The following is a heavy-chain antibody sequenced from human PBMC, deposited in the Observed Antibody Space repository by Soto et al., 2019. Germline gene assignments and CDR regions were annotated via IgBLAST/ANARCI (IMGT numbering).Heavy chain of an antibody. Sequence: QVHLVQSGAEVKKPGASVKVSCQGSGYAFTTYGITWVRQAPGQGLEWMGWISAHNGNTNYAQKLQGRVTVTRDTSTSTADMELGSLRDDDTAVYYCARGRYGDYWGQGALVTVSS. CDR2: ISAHNGNT. J-gene: IGHJ4*02. CDR3: ARGRYGDY. V-gene: IGHV1-18*01. CDR1: GYAFTTYG. D-gene: IGHD1-1*01.